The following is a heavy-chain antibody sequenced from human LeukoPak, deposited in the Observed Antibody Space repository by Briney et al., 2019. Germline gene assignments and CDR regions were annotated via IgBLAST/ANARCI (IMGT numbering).Heavy chain of an antibody. CDR1: GFTFDDYA. V-gene: IGHV3-9*01. D-gene: IGHD6-6*01. CDR2: ISWNSGSI. J-gene: IGHJ3*02. Sequence: QAGRSLSLSCAASGFTFDDYAMHWVRQAPGKGLEWVSGISWNSGSIGYADSVKGRFTISRDNAKNSLYLQMNSLRAEDTALYYCAKDVADAARPSDAFDIWGQGTMVTVSS. CDR3: AKDVADAARPSDAFDI.